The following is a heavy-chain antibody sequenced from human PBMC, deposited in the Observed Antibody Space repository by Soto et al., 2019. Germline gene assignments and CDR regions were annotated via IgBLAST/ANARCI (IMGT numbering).Heavy chain of an antibody. D-gene: IGHD5-18*01. V-gene: IGHV1-69*13. CDR1: GGTFSSYA. Sequence: SVKVSCKASGGTFSSYAISWVRQAPGQGLEWMGGIIPIFGTANYAQKFQGRVTITADESTSTAYMELSSLRSEDTAVYYCARVQDTAMVNYYYYGMDVWGQGTTVTVSS. CDR3: ARVQDTAMVNYYYYGMDV. CDR2: IIPIFGTA. J-gene: IGHJ6*02.